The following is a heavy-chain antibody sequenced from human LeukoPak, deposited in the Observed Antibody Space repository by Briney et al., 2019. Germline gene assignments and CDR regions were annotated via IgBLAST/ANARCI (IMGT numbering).Heavy chain of an antibody. V-gene: IGHV3-30-3*01. CDR1: GFTFSSYA. CDR3: ARAPDWLLIDY. D-gene: IGHD3-9*01. Sequence: GRSLRLSCAASGFTFSSYAMHWVRQAPGKGLEWVAVISYDGSNKYYADSVKGRFTISRDNSKNTLYLQMNSLRAEDTAVYYCARAPDWLLIDYWGQGTLVTVSS. J-gene: IGHJ4*02. CDR2: ISYDGSNK.